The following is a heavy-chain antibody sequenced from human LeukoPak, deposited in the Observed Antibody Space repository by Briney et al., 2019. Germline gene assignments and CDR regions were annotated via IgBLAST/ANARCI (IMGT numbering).Heavy chain of an antibody. D-gene: IGHD5-24*01. Sequence: GGSLRLSCAASGFTFSDYYMSWIRQAPGKGLEWVSYISSSGSTIYYADSVKGRFTISRDNAKNSLYLQMNSLRAEDTAVYYCARDREMATILSFFDYWGQGTLSPSPQ. V-gene: IGHV3-11*01. CDR1: GFTFSDYY. J-gene: IGHJ4*02. CDR3: ARDREMATILSFFDY. CDR2: ISSSGSTI.